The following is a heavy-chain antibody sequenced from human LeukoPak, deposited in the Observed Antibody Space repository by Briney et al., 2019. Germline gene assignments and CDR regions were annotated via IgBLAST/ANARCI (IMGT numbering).Heavy chain of an antibody. J-gene: IGHJ6*02. CDR1: GFTFSSYS. CDR2: ISSSSYI. Sequence: GGSLRLSCAASGFTFSSYSMNWVRQAPGKGLEWVSSISSSSYIYYADSVKGRFTISRDNAKNSLYLQMNSLRAEDTAVYYCARAETYYYDSSGYRYGMDVWGQGTTVTVSS. D-gene: IGHD3-22*01. V-gene: IGHV3-21*01. CDR3: ARAETYYYDSSGYRYGMDV.